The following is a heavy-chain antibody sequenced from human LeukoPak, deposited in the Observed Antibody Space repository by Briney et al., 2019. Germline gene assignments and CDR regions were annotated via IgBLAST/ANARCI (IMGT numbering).Heavy chain of an antibody. CDR3: AKNDDYGDPGYFDY. V-gene: IGHV3-30*02. CDR1: GFTFSSYG. D-gene: IGHD4-17*01. J-gene: IGHJ4*02. Sequence: PGGSLRLSCAASGFTFSSYGMHWVRQAPGKGLEWVAFIRYDGSNKYYADSVKGRFTISRDNSKNTLYLQMNSLRAEDTAVYYCAKNDDYGDPGYFDYWGQGTLVTVSS. CDR2: IRYDGSNK.